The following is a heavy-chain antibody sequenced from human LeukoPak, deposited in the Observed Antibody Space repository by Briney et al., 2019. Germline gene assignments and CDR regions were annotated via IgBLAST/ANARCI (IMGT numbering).Heavy chain of an antibody. CDR2: IKQDRSEK. J-gene: IGHJ4*02. CDR3: ERDRGIRDYFDY. D-gene: IGHD3-3*02. V-gene: IGHV3-7*01. Sequence: GGSLRLSCAASGFTFSRHWMNWVRQAPGKGLEWVANIKQDRSEKYYVDSVKGRFTISRDNAKNSLYLQMNSLRAEDTAVYYCERDRGIRDYFDYWGQGTLVTVSS. CDR1: GFTFSRHW.